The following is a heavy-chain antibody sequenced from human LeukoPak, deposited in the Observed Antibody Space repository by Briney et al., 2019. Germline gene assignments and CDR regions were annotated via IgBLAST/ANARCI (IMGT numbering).Heavy chain of an antibody. D-gene: IGHD4-17*01. V-gene: IGHV3-74*01. CDR2: INSDGSST. J-gene: IGHJ4*02. CDR3: ARDIDYGDYAGDSFDY. CDR1: GFTFSSYW. Sequence: GGSLRLSCAASGFTFSSYWMHWVRQAPGKGLVWVSRINSDGSSTSYADSVKGRFTISRDNAKNTLYLQMNSLRAEDTAVYYCARDIDYGDYAGDSFDYWGQGTLVTVSS.